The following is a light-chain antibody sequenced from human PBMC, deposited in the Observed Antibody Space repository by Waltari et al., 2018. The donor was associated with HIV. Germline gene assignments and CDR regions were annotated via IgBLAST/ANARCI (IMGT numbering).Light chain of an antibody. V-gene: IGKV3-15*01. Sequence: EIVMTQSPATLSVSPGERVALSCRASQSVGSALAWYQQKPGQVPRLLIYGASTRATGGPARCSGSGSETEFTLTISSLQSEDFAVYYCQQYNKWPLTFGGGTKVEIK. CDR3: QQYNKWPLT. CDR1: QSVGSA. CDR2: GAS. J-gene: IGKJ4*01.